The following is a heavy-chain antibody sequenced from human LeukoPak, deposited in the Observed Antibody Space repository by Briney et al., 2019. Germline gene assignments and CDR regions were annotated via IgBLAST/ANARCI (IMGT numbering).Heavy chain of an antibody. V-gene: IGHV3-33*01. CDR2: LVYDERN. J-gene: IGHJ4*02. D-gene: IGHD6-19*01. Sequence: GGSLRLSCAASGFPFSSYGMHWVRQAPGKGLEWVARLVYDERNDYANSVKGRFSISRDNSKNTLFLDMSDLRVEDTAVYYCARDLSAAFDFWGQGVLVTVSS. CDR1: GFPFSSYG. CDR3: ARDLSAAFDF.